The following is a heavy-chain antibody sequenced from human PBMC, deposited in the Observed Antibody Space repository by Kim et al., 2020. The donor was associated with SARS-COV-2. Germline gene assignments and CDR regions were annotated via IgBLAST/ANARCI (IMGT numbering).Heavy chain of an antibody. V-gene: IGHV1-69*13. D-gene: IGHD1-1*01. J-gene: IGHJ6*02. CDR2: IITIFGTT. CDR3: AREAGTTAYYYGMDV. CDR1: GGTFSRSA. Sequence: SVKVSCKASGGTFSRSAISWVRQAPGRGLELMGGIITIFGTTNYAQKSQGRVTISADASTTTVHMELSSLTSEDTAVYYCAREAGTTAYYYGMDVWGQGTTVTVSS.